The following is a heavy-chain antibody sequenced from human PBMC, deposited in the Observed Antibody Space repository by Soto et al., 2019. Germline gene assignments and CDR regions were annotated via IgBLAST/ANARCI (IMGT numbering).Heavy chain of an antibody. J-gene: IGHJ5*02. CDR1: GYTFSNYG. D-gene: IGHD2-2*01. CDR2: ISLYSDGT. Sequence: GASVKVSCKTSGYTFSNYGITRVRHAPGQPLEWLGWISLYSDGTNYAQKFQGRVSMTTDTSTTTAYMELRSLRSDDTAVYYCARVVPGAEAWFGPWGQGTLVTVSS. V-gene: IGHV1-18*01. CDR3: ARVVPGAEAWFGP.